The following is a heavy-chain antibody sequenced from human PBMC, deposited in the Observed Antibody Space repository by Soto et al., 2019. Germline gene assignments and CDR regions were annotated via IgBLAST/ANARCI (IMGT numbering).Heavy chain of an antibody. CDR3: ARRAAGCYFDS. CDR1: GGSISSYY. Sequence: PSETLSLTCTVSGGSISSYYWSWIRPPAGKGLEWIGRIYYSGSTFYNPSLKSRVTISLDTSKNQFSLKRRSVTAADTAVYYCARRAAGCYFDSWGQGTLVTLSS. D-gene: IGHD6-25*01. CDR2: IYYSGST. J-gene: IGHJ4*02. V-gene: IGHV4-59*05.